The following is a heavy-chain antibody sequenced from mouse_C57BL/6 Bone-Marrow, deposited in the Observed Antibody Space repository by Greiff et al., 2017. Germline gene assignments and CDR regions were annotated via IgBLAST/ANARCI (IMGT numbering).Heavy chain of an antibody. D-gene: IGHD1-1*01. J-gene: IGHJ2*01. V-gene: IGHV1-69*01. Sequence: QVQLQQPGAELVMPGASVKLSCKASGYTFTSYWMHWVKQRPGQGLEWIGEIDPSDSYTNYNQKFKGKSTLTVDKSSSTAYMQISSRTSEDSAVYYCARWRATVVAGDYFDYWGQGTTLTVSS. CDR1: GYTFTSYW. CDR2: IDPSDSYT. CDR3: ARWRATVVAGDYFDY.